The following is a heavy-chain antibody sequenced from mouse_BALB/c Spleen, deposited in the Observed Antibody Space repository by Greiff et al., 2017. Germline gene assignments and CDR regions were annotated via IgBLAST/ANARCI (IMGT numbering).Heavy chain of an antibody. CDR1: GFTFTDYY. J-gene: IGHJ4*01. Sequence: EVQGVESGGGLVQPGGSLRLTCATSGFTFTDYYMSWVRQPPGKALEWLGFIRNKANGYTTEYSASVKGRFTISRDNSQSILYLQMKTLRAEDSATYDYAPGYAMDYWGQGTSVTVSS. CDR2: IRNKANGYTT. V-gene: IGHV7-3*02. CDR3: APGYAMDY.